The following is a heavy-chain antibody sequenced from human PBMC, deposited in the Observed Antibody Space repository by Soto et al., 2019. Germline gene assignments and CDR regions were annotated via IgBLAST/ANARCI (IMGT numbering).Heavy chain of an antibody. CDR3: TSAGQYCTSTTCKAY. J-gene: IGHJ4*02. CDR2: IKSKNDGGTT. D-gene: IGHD2-2*01. Sequence: EVQVVESGGGLVKPGGSLRLSCAASGFGFTNPWMNWVRQAPGKGLEWVGRIKSKNDGGTTDYAAPVQGRFTISRDDSKTTIYLQMNSLKTEDTAVYYCTSAGQYCTSTTCKAYWGQGTPVTVSS. V-gene: IGHV3-15*07. CDR1: GFGFTNPW.